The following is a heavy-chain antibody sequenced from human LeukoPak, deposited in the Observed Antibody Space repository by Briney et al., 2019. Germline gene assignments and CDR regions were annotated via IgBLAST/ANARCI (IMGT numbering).Heavy chain of an antibody. CDR1: GFTFSSYG. Sequence: GGSLRLSCAASGFTFSSYGMHWVRQAPGKGLEWVAVIWYDGSNKYYADSVKGRFTISRDNSKNTLYLQMNSLRAEGTAAYYCAKEIVVVAYFDYWGQGTLVTVSS. J-gene: IGHJ4*02. CDR3: AKEIVVVAYFDY. D-gene: IGHD2-21*01. CDR2: IWYDGSNK. V-gene: IGHV3-33*06.